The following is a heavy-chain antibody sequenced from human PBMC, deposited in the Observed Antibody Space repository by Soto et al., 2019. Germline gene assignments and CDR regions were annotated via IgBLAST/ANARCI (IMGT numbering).Heavy chain of an antibody. CDR1: GFTFSSYA. J-gene: IGHJ6*03. CDR3: AKDREGAYYYYYMDV. CDR2: ISGSGGST. V-gene: IGHV3-23*01. D-gene: IGHD3-16*01. Sequence: EVQLLESGGGLVQPGGSLRLSCAASGFTFSSYAMSWVRQAPGKGLEWVSAISGSGGSTYYADSVKGRFTISRDNSKNTLYLQMNSLRAEDTAVYYYAKDREGAYYYYYMDVWGKGTTVTVSS.